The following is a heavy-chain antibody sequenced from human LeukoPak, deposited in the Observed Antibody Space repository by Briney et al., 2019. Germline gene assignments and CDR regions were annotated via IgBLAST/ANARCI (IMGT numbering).Heavy chain of an antibody. CDR1: GFSFNNNY. D-gene: IGHD3-3*01. J-gene: IGHJ4*02. CDR3: AKESGYYHY. CDR2: IYGGGET. V-gene: IGHV3-53*01. Sequence: PGGALRLSCAASGFSFNNNYVNWGRQAPGKGVEWGSIIYGGGETYYAESVKGRFTISRDNSNNTVYLQTNSLRAEDTAVYYCAKESGYYHYWGQGTQVTVSS.